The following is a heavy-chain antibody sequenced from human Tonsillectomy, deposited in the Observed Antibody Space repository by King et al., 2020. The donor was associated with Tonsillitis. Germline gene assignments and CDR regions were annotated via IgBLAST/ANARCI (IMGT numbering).Heavy chain of an antibody. CDR3: AREPYSSSWDDAFDI. CDR2: INPNSGGT. Sequence: QLVQSGAEVKKPGASVKVSCKASGYTFTGYYMHLVRQAPGQGLEWMGWINPNSGGTNYAQKFQGRGTMTRDTSISTAYMELSRLRSDDTAVYYCAREPYSSSWDDAFDIWGQGTMVTVSS. V-gene: IGHV1-2*02. CDR1: GYTFTGYY. D-gene: IGHD6-13*01. J-gene: IGHJ3*02.